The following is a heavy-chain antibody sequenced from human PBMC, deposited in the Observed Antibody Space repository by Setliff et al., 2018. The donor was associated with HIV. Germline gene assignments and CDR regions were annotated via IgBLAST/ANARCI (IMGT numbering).Heavy chain of an antibody. Sequence: SQTLSLTCAMYGDSFGDFYWNWIRQAPGKGLEWIVELNDRGHINYNPSLKSRVTISQDTSKRQFSLRMTSVTAADTAVYYCAIFFVTSVTTQDHWGQGTLVTVSS. V-gene: IGHV4-34*01. J-gene: IGHJ4*02. CDR3: AIFFVTSVTTQDH. CDR1: GDSFGDFY. D-gene: IGHD4-17*01. CDR2: LNDRGHI.